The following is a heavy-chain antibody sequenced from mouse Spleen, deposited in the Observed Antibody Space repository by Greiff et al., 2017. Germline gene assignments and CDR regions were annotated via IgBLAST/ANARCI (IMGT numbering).Heavy chain of an antibody. CDR3: TKGYFDV. Sequence: QVQLQQSGAELVRPGASVTLSCKASSYTFTDYEMHWVKQTPVHGLEWIGAIDPETGGTAYNQKFKGKAILTADKSSSTAYMELRSLTSEDSAVYYCTKGYFDVWGTGTTVTVSS. CDR2: IDPETGGT. J-gene: IGHJ1*03. CDR1: SYTFTDYE. V-gene: IGHV1-15*01.